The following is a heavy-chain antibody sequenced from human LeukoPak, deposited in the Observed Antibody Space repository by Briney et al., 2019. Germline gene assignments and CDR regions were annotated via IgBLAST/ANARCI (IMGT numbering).Heavy chain of an antibody. D-gene: IGHD2-15*01. CDR3: ARGDCSGGSCYLFDY. CDR1: GGSISSSSYY. Sequence: SETLSLTCTVSGGSISSSSYYWGWIRQPPGKGLEWIGSIYYSGSTYYNPSPKSRVTISVDTSKNQFSLKLSSLTAADAAVYYCARGDCSGGSCYLFDYWGQGALVTVSS. J-gene: IGHJ4*02. CDR2: IYYSGST. V-gene: IGHV4-39*01.